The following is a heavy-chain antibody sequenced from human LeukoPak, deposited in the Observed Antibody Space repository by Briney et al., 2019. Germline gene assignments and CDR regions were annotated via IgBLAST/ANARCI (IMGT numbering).Heavy chain of an antibody. CDR1: GGTFSSYE. J-gene: IGHJ4*02. CDR3: ARGTPLPTTIRD. V-gene: IGHV1-69*13. D-gene: IGHD2-2*02. Sequence: SVKVSCKASGGTFSSYEISWVRQAPGQGLEWMGRIIPIVDTANYAQKFQGRVTISADESTSTAYMELSSLRSEDTAVYYCARGTPLPTTIRDWGRGTLVTVSS. CDR2: IIPIVDTA.